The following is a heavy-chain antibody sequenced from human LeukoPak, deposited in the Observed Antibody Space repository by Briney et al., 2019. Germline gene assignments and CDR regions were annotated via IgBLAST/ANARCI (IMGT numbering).Heavy chain of an antibody. Sequence: GGSLRLSCAASGFTFSSYSMNWVRQAPGKGLEWVSSISSSSSYIYYADSVKGRFTISRDNAKNSLYLQMNSLRAEDTAVYYCARGPLVGAIPLDYWGQGTLVTVSS. J-gene: IGHJ4*02. CDR1: GFTFSSYS. V-gene: IGHV3-21*01. CDR2: ISSSSSYI. D-gene: IGHD1-26*01. CDR3: ARGPLVGAIPLDY.